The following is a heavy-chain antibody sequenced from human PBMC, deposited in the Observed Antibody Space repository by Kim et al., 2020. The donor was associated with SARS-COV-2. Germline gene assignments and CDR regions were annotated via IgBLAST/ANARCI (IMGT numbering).Heavy chain of an antibody. Sequence: SETLSLTCTVSGGSISGYYWSWIRQPPGKGLEWIGYSSNTGGSKYNPSLKSRAVISVDTYKNQFSLKLSSVTAADTAVYYCARSGETYSSASGYYYVRDGFGDWGQGTLVTVSS. CDR1: GGSISGYY. CDR2: SSNTGGS. V-gene: IGHV4-59*01. J-gene: IGHJ4*02. D-gene: IGHD3-10*01. CDR3: ARSGETYSSASGYYYVRDGFGD.